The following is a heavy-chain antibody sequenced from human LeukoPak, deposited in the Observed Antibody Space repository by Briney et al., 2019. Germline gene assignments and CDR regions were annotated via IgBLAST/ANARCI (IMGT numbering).Heavy chain of an antibody. CDR2: IRYDGTNK. V-gene: IGHV3-30*02. J-gene: IGHJ4*02. CDR3: TKDRSVMIKFGAVPTDH. Sequence: GGSLRLSCAASGFTFSSYGMHWVRQAPGKGLEWVAFIRYDGTNKYYADSVKGRFTISRDNSKNTLYLQMNSLRAEDTAVYYCTKDRSVMIKFGAVPTDHWGQGTLVTVSS. D-gene: IGHD3-16*01. CDR1: GFTFSSYG.